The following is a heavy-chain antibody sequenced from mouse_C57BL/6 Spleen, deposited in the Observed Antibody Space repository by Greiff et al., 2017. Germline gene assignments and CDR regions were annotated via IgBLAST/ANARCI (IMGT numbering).Heavy chain of an antibody. J-gene: IGHJ4*01. CDR2: ISDGGSYT. CDR3: ARDTEYDERERYAMDY. CDR1: GFTFSSYA. Sequence: DVKLVESGGGLVKPGGSLKLSCAASGFTFSSYAMSWVRQTPEKRLEWVATISDGGSYTYYPDNVKGRFNLSRDNAKNNLYLQMSQLQAEDTAMYYCARDTEYDERERYAMDYGGQGTSVTVSS. D-gene: IGHD2-14*01. V-gene: IGHV5-4*01.